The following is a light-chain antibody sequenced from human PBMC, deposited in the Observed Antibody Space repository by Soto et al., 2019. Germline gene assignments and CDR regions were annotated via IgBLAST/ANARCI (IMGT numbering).Light chain of an antibody. J-gene: IGKJ4*01. CDR2: DAS. Sequence: EIVLTQSPGTLSLSPGERATLSCRASQTVDSNFLAWYQQKPGQAPRLLIYDASTRATVIPARFSGSGSGTEFTLTISSLQSEDFAVYYCQQYDTWPLTFGGGTKVDIK. V-gene: IGKV3-15*01. CDR1: QTVDSN. CDR3: QQYDTWPLT.